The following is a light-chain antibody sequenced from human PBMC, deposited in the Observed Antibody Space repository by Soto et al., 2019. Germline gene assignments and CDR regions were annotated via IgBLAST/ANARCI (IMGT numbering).Light chain of an antibody. V-gene: IGKV1-9*01. Sequence: IQLTQYTSSMSASLGDRFTSPCGASQGISSFLAWYQQKPGKAAKLLIYAASTLQSGVPSRFSGSGSGTDFTLTISSLQPEDFATYYCQQLNSYPITFGQGTKVDIK. CDR3: QQLNSYPIT. J-gene: IGKJ1*01. CDR2: AAS. CDR1: QGISSF.